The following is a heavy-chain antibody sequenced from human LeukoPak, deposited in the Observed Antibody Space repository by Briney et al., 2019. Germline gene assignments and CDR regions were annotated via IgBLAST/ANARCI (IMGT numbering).Heavy chain of an antibody. V-gene: IGHV4-59*01. CDR1: GGSISSYY. D-gene: IGHD5-24*01. Sequence: PSETLYLTCTVSGGSISSYYWSWIRQPPGKGLEWIGYIYYSGSTNYNPSLKSRVTVSVDTSKNQFSLKLSSVTAADTAVYYCARARRDGYNFYYYGMDVWGQGTTVTVSS. J-gene: IGHJ6*02. CDR2: IYYSGST. CDR3: ARARRDGYNFYYYGMDV.